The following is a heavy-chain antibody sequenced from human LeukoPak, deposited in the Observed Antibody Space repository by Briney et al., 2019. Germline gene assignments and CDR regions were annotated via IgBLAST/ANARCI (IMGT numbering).Heavy chain of an antibody. CDR2: ISYDGSNK. Sequence: GGSLRLSCAASGFTLSSYAMHWVRQAPGKGLEWVAVISYDGSNKYYADSVKGRFTISRDNGKNSLYLQMNSLRAEDTAVYYCARYRHLGYWGQGTLVTVSS. J-gene: IGHJ4*02. V-gene: IGHV3-30*04. CDR3: ARYRHLGY. CDR1: GFTLSSYA.